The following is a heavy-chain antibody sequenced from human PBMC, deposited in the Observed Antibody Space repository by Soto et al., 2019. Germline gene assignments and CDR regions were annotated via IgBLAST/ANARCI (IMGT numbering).Heavy chain of an antibody. Sequence: ASVKVSCKASGYTFTGYYMHWVRQAPGQGLEWMGWINPNSGGTNYAQKFQGWVTMTRDTSISTAYMELSRLRSDDTAVYYCARGPEIPLTMIVVDPRANWLDPWGQRTLDTVSS. CDR1: GYTFTGYY. D-gene: IGHD3-22*01. V-gene: IGHV1-2*04. CDR2: INPNSGGT. J-gene: IGHJ5*02. CDR3: ARGPEIPLTMIVVDPRANWLDP.